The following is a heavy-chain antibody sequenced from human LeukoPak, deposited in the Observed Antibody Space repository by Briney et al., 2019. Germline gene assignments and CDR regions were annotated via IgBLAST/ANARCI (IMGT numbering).Heavy chain of an antibody. CDR3: ARHPCGGDCYSALYYFDY. CDR1: GYSFTNYW. CDR2: IYPGDSDT. V-gene: IGHV5-51*01. J-gene: IGHJ4*02. D-gene: IGHD2-21*02. Sequence: GESLKISCKGSGYSFTNYWIGWVRQMPGKGLEWMGIIYPGDSDTRYGPSFQGQVTISADKSISTAYLQWSSLKASDTAMYYCARHPCGGDCYSALYYFDYWGQGTLVTV.